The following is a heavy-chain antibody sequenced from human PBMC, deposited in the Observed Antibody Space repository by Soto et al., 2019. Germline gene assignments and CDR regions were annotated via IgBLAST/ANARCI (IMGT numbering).Heavy chain of an antibody. CDR2: IGHSGDST. V-gene: IGHV3-23*01. J-gene: IGHJ4*02. CDR1: GFIFSSYA. Sequence: EVQLLESGGGLVQPGGSLRLSCAASGFIFSSYAMSWVRQAPGKGLEWVSVIGHSGDSTYYGDSVKGRFTISRDNSKNTVYLQMNSLRAGDTATYYCAKDLGLEQWGQGILVTVSS. D-gene: IGHD3-3*01. CDR3: AKDLGLEQ.